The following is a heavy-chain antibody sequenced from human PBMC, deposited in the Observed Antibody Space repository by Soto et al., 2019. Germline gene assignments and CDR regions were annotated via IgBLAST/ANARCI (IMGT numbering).Heavy chain of an antibody. CDR2: IYHSGST. CDR3: ARSPPNQARLNWFDP. Sequence: SETLSLTCAVSGGSISSSNWWSWVRQPPGKGLEWIGEIYHSGSTNYNPSLKSRVTISVDKSKNQFSLKLSSVTAADTAVYYCARSPPNQARLNWFDPWGQGTLVTVSS. CDR1: GGSISSSNW. J-gene: IGHJ5*02. D-gene: IGHD6-6*01. V-gene: IGHV4-4*02.